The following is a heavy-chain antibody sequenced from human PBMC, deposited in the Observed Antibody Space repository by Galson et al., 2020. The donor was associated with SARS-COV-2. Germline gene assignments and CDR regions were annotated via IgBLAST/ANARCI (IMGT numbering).Heavy chain of an antibody. CDR3: ARDGTIFGIVVTPGWMDV. J-gene: IGHJ6*02. Sequence: SCAASGFTFSNYAIHWVRQAPGKGLEWVAVMSYDGGSNYYADAVKGRLTVSRDNSKNMVYLQMNSLRAEDTAVYFCARDGTIFGIVVTPGWMDVWGQGTTVTVSS. D-gene: IGHD3-3*01. CDR1: GFTFSNYA. V-gene: IGHV3-30*04. CDR2: MSYDGGSN.